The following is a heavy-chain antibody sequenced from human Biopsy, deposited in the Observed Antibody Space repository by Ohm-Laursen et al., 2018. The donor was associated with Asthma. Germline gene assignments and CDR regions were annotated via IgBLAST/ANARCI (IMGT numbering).Heavy chain of an antibody. J-gene: IGHJ4*01. CDR2: VYYSGRT. CDR1: GGSINNFY. CDR3: ARGVDGVTGLLDPFDA. Sequence: SQTLSLTCTVSGGSINNFYWSWIRQPPGKGLESIGHVYYSGRTNYNPSLKSRVTISIDASKNQFSLKLTSVTAADTAVYYCARGVDGVTGLLDPFDAWGHGTLVTVSS. D-gene: IGHD2-21*02. V-gene: IGHV4-59*12.